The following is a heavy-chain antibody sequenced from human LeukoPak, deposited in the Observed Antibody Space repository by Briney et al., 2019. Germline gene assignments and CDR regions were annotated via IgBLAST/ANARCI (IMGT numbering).Heavy chain of an antibody. CDR1: GGSISNYY. CDR3: ARLSSSSIHFDY. CDR2: IYSSGST. J-gene: IGHJ4*02. D-gene: IGHD6-6*01. V-gene: IGHV4-4*07. Sequence: SETLSLTCTVSGGSISNYYWSWIRQPAGKGLEYIGRIYSSGSTNYNPSLKSRVTMSVDTSKNQFSLQLTSVTAADTAVYYCARLSSSSIHFDYWGQGTLVTVSP.